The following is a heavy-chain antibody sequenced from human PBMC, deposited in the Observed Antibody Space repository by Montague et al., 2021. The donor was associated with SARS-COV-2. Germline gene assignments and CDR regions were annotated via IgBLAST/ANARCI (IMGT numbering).Heavy chain of an antibody. CDR3: ARGHLSVSMIVVVFTSASYYFDY. V-gene: IGHV4-34*01. J-gene: IGHJ4*02. CDR2: TKQSGST. CDR1: GGSFGDDH. Sequence: SETLSLTCGVYGGSFGDDHWSWIRQPPGKGLEWIGDTKQSGSTNYNPSLKSGVTISVDTSRNQFSLKLTSVTAADTAVYFCARGHLSVSMIVVVFTSASYYFDYWGQGALVTVSS. D-gene: IGHD3-22*01.